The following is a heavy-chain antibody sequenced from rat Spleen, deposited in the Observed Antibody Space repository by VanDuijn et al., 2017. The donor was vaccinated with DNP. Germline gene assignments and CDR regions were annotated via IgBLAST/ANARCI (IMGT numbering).Heavy chain of an antibody. CDR2: INYSGST. V-gene: IGHV3-1*01. J-gene: IGHJ4*01. Sequence: EVQLQESGPGLVKPSQSLSLTCSVTGYSITSSYRWNWIRKFPGNKMEWIGHINYSGSTSYHPSLRSRISITRDTSKNQFFLQLNSVTTEDTATYYCVRWPGYNPPYAMDAWGQGTSVTVSS. D-gene: IGHD1-4*01. CDR1: GYSITSSY. CDR3: VRWPGYNPPYAMDA.